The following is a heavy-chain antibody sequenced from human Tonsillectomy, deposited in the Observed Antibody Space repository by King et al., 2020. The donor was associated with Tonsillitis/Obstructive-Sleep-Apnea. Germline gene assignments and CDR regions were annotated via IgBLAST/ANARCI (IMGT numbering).Heavy chain of an antibody. CDR2: IYYSGST. Sequence: LQLQESGPGLVKPSETLSLTCTVSGGSISSSSYYWGWIRQPPGNGLEWIGSIYYSGSTYYNPSLKSRVTIYVDTSKNQFSLKLSPVTTADTAVYYCARHMGIVATTELDYWGQGTLVTVSS. D-gene: IGHD5-12*01. J-gene: IGHJ4*02. CDR1: GGSISSSSYY. CDR3: ARHMGIVATTELDY. V-gene: IGHV4-39*01.